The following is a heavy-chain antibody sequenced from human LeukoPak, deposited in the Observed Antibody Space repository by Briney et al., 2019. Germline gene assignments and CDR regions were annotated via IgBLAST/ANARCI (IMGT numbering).Heavy chain of an antibody. J-gene: IGHJ4*02. CDR3: AKGRSGDYSHGSYYFDC. Sequence: SLTLSCAVSGLTFDDYDMHWVRQAPGKGLEWVSGINWKSGSIGYADYEKGRFTTSRDQAKITLYPQMNSRSTEDTAVYYWAKGRSGDYSHGSYYFDCWRQGTLVSVPS. V-gene: IGHV3-9*01. CDR2: INWKSGSI. CDR1: GLTFDDYD. D-gene: IGHD5-18*01.